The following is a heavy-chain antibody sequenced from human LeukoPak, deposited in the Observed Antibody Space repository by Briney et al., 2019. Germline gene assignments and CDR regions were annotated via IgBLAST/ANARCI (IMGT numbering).Heavy chain of an antibody. CDR3: ARDLSRSSWYNLGFGWYFDL. D-gene: IGHD6-13*01. J-gene: IGHJ2*01. V-gene: IGHV1-69*04. Sequence: SVKVSCKASGGTFSSYAISWVRQAPGQGLEWMGRIIPILGIANHAQKSQGRVAITADKSTSTAYMELSSLRSEDTAVYYCARDLSRSSWYNLGFGWYFDLWGRGTLVTVSS. CDR1: GGTFSSYA. CDR2: IIPILGIA.